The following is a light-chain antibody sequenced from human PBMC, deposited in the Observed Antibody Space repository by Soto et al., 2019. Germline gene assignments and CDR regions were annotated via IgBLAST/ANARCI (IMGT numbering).Light chain of an antibody. CDR2: AAS. CDR1: QGISSY. CDR3: QQLNSYPLT. J-gene: IGKJ4*01. Sequence: IQLTQCPSSLSASVGDRVTITCRASQGISSYLAWYQLKPGRAPKLLIYAASTLQSGVPSRFSGSGSGTDFTLTISSLQPEDFATYYCQQLNSYPLTFGGGTRVDIK. V-gene: IGKV1-9*01.